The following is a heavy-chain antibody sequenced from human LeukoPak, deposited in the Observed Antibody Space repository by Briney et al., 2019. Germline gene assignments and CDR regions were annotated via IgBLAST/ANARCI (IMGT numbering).Heavy chain of an antibody. J-gene: IGHJ6*02. D-gene: IGHD3-10*01. V-gene: IGHV4-4*02. CDR3: AHYGSGSYYKGIYYYGMDV. CDR1: GGSISSSNW. Sequence: SGTLSLTCAVSGGSISSSNWWCWVRQPPGKGLEWIGEIYHSGSTNYNPSLKSRVTISVDKSKNQFSLKLSSVTAADTAVYYCAHYGSGSYYKGIYYYGMDVWGQGTTVTVSS. CDR2: IYHSGST.